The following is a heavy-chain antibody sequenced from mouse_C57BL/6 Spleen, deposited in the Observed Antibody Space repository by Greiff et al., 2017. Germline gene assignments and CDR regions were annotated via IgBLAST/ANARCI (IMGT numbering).Heavy chain of an antibody. CDR2: INPYNGGT. CDR1: GYTFTDYY. Sequence: DVKLQESGPVLVKPGASVKMSCKASGYTFTDYYMNWVKQSHGKSLEWIGVINPYNGGTSYNQKFKGKATLTVDKSSSTAYMELNSLTSEDSAVYYWARSGTGYFDVWGTGTTVTVSS. CDR3: ARSGTGYFDV. J-gene: IGHJ1*03. D-gene: IGHD3-3*01. V-gene: IGHV1-19*01.